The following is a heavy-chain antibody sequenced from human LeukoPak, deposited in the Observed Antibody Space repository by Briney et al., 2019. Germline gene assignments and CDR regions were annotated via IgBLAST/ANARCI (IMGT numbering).Heavy chain of an antibody. V-gene: IGHV3-48*03. CDR2: ISSSGSTI. J-gene: IGHJ3*02. CDR1: GFTFGDYA. CDR3: ARGSLRDAFDI. Sequence: GGSLRLSCTASGFTFGDYAMNWVRQAPGKGLEWVSYISSSGSTIYYADSVKGRFTISRDNAKNSLYLQMNSLRAEDTAVYYCARGSLRDAFDIWGQGTMVTVSS.